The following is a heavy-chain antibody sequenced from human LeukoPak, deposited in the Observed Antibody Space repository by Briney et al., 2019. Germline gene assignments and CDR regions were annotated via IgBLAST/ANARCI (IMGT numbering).Heavy chain of an antibody. J-gene: IGHJ4*01. V-gene: IGHV3-21*01. Sequence: GGSLRLSCAASGFTFSSYSMTWVRQAPGKGLEWLSSFTSRSRSIYYADSVKGRFTISRDNAKNSLYLQMNSLRAEDTAVYYCARDYCSGGSCFFDYWGQGTLVTVSS. CDR2: FTSRSRSI. CDR3: ARDYCSGGSCFFDY. CDR1: GFTFSSYS. D-gene: IGHD2-15*01.